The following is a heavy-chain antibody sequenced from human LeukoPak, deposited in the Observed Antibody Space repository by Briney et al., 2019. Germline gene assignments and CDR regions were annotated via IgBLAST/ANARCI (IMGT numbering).Heavy chain of an antibody. J-gene: IGHJ4*02. CDR3: ARAHLGLNY. D-gene: IGHD3-16*01. Sequence: GGSLRLSCAVSGLTFSSFWMSWVRQAPGKGPEWVANIKQNGRDTYYMDSVKVRFTIDTDNTENSLHLQMSSLGDDDTALYYCARAHLGLNYWGQGTLVTVSS. V-gene: IGHV3-7*01. CDR1: GLTFSSFW. CDR2: IKQNGRDT.